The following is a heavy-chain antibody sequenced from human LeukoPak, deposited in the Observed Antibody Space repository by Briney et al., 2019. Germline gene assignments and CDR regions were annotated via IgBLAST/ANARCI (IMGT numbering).Heavy chain of an antibody. CDR2: IYYSGST. CDR1: GGSISSYY. V-gene: IGHV4-59*12. Sequence: SETLSLTCTVSGGSISSYYWSWIRQPPGKGLEWIGYIYYSGSTNYNPSLKSRVTTSVDRSKNQFSLKLSSVTAADTAVYYCARTSIAARRANAFDIWGQGTMVTVSS. D-gene: IGHD6-6*01. CDR3: ARTSIAARRANAFDI. J-gene: IGHJ3*02.